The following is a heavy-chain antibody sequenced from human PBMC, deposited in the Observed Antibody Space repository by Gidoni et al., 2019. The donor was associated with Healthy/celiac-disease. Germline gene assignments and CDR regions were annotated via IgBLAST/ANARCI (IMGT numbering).Heavy chain of an antibody. CDR2: ISSNGGST. Sequence: EVQLAESGGGLVQPGGSLRLSCAASGFTFSSYAMHWVRQAPGKGLEYVSAISSNGGSTYYANSVKGRFTISRDKSKNTLYLQMGSLRAEDMAVYYCARDYSLCGGDCYTRLFDYWGQGTLVTVSS. D-gene: IGHD2-21*01. CDR1: GFTFSSYA. V-gene: IGHV3-64*01. CDR3: ARDYSLCGGDCYTRLFDY. J-gene: IGHJ4*02.